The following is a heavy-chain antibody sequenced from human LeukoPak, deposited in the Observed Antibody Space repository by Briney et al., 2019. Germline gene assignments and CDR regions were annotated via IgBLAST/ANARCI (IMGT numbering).Heavy chain of an antibody. CDR2: ISSSGSTI. Sequence: GGSLRLSCATSGFTFSDYYMSWIRQAPGKGLEWVSYISSSGSTIYYADSVKGRFTISRDNAKNSLYLQMNSLRAEDTAVYYCARPGIAAADIYYYYGMDVWGQGTTVTVSS. V-gene: IGHV3-11*01. D-gene: IGHD6-13*01. J-gene: IGHJ6*02. CDR1: GFTFSDYY. CDR3: ARPGIAAADIYYYYGMDV.